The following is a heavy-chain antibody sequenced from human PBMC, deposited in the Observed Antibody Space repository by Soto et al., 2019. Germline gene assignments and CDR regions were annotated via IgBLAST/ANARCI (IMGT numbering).Heavy chain of an antibody. D-gene: IGHD2-15*01. CDR2: IVVGSGNT. J-gene: IGHJ6*02. Sequence: VKVSCKASGFTFTSSAVQWVRQARGQRLEWIGWIVVGSGNTNYAQKFQERVTITRDMSTSTAYMELSSLRSEDTAVYYCAAAVEYCSGGSCYSRGRFYYYGMDVWGQGTTVTVSS. CDR3: AAAVEYCSGGSCYSRGRFYYYGMDV. V-gene: IGHV1-58*01. CDR1: GFTFTSSA.